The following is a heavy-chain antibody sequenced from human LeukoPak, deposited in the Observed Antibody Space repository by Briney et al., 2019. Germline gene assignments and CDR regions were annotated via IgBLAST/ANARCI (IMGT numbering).Heavy chain of an antibody. Sequence: GGSLRLSCAASGFTSSTYWMSWVRQAPGKGLEWVASIKQDGSETYYVDSVKGRFTLSRDNAKNSLYLQMNSLRADDTAVYYCARDRDSRWDFDLWGRGTLVTASS. CDR1: GFTSSTYW. D-gene: IGHD3-22*01. V-gene: IGHV3-7*01. CDR2: IKQDGSET. J-gene: IGHJ2*01. CDR3: ARDRDSRWDFDL.